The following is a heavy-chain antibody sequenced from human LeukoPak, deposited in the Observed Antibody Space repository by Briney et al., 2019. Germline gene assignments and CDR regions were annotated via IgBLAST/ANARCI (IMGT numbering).Heavy chain of an antibody. CDR3: ARGAKWAYYFNY. CDR1: AFTFNTYW. CDR2: INGDESST. J-gene: IGHJ4*02. D-gene: IGHD1-26*01. Sequence: GGSLRLSCAASAFTFNTYWMHWVRQVPGRGLEWVSRINGDESSTNYADSVKGRFTISRDNAKDTLYLHMNSLTAEDTAVYYCARGAKWAYYFNYWGQGTLVTVSS. V-gene: IGHV3-74*01.